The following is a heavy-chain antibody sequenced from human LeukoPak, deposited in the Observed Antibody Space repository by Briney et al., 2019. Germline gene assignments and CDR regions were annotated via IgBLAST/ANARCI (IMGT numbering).Heavy chain of an antibody. Sequence: SETRSLTCTVSGGSISSSSYYWGWIRQPPGKGLEWIGSIYYSGSTYYNPSLKSRVTISVDTSKNQFSLKLSSVTAADTAVYYCARRSISASSPFDYWGQGTLVTVSS. V-gene: IGHV4-39*01. D-gene: IGHD3-3*02. CDR1: GGSISSSSYY. J-gene: IGHJ4*02. CDR2: IYYSGST. CDR3: ARRSISASSPFDY.